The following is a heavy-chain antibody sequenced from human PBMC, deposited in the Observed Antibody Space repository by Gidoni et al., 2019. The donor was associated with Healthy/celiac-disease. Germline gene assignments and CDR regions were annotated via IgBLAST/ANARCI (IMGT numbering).Heavy chain of an antibody. J-gene: IGHJ4*02. CDR1: GGSFSGYY. Sequence: QVQLQQWGAGLLKPSETLSLTCAVYGGSFSGYYWSWIRQPPGKGLEWIGEINHSGSTNYNPSLKSRVTISVDTSKNQFSLKLSSVTAADTAVYYCARVRENYDFWSGQYYFDYWGQGTLVTVSS. CDR2: INHSGST. CDR3: ARVRENYDFWSGQYYFDY. D-gene: IGHD3-3*01. V-gene: IGHV4-34*01.